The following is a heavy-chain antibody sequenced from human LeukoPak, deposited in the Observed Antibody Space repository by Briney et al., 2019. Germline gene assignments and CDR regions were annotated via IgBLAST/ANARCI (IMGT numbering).Heavy chain of an antibody. V-gene: IGHV3-74*01. CDR1: GFTFSIYW. CDR2: INSDGSST. Sequence: GGSLRLSCAASGFTFSIYWVHWVRQAPGKGLVWVSSINSDGSSTSYADSVKGRFTISRDNAKNTLYLQMNSLETEDTAMYYCTTCGYDRCGAFDIWGQGTVVTVSS. J-gene: IGHJ3*02. CDR3: TTCGYDRCGAFDI. D-gene: IGHD5-12*01.